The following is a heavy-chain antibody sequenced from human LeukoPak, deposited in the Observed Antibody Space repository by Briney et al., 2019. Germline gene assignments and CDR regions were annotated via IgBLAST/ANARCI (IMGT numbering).Heavy chain of an antibody. J-gene: IGHJ4*02. CDR3: ARVSPGYYFDY. CDR2: IYRGGST. CDR1: GFIVGSSY. D-gene: IGHD7-27*01. Sequence: GGSLRLSCAASGFIVGSSYMSWVRQAPGKGLEWVSIIYRGGSTDYADSVKGRFTLSRDNSKNTLYLQMNGLRAEDTAMYYCARVSPGYYFDYWGQGTLVTVSS. V-gene: IGHV3-53*01.